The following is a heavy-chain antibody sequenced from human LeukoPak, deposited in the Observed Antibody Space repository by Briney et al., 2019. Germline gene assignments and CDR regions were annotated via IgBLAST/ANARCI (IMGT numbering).Heavy chain of an antibody. Sequence: SETLSLTCTVSGGSISSYYWSWIRQPAGKGLEWIGRIYTSGSTNYNPSLTSRVTMSVDTSKNQFSLKLSSVTAADTAVYYCAREYSSSSGAYYFDSWGQGTLVTVSS. CDR3: AREYSSSSGAYYFDS. D-gene: IGHD6-6*01. CDR1: GGSISSYY. CDR2: IYTSGST. J-gene: IGHJ4*02. V-gene: IGHV4-4*07.